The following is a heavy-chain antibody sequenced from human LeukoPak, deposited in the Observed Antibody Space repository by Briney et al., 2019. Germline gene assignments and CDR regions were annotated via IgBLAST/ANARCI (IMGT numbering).Heavy chain of an antibody. V-gene: IGHV4-30-2*01. CDR2: IYHSGST. J-gene: IGHJ4*02. Sequence: SETLSLTCAVSGGSISSGGYSWSWIRQPPGKGLEWIGYIYHSGSTYYNPSLKSRVTISVDRSKNQFSLKLSSVTAADTAVYYCARLEGLTGYYDSPFEYWGQGTLVTVSS. CDR3: ARLEGLTGYYDSPFEY. CDR1: GGSISSGGYS. D-gene: IGHD3-9*01.